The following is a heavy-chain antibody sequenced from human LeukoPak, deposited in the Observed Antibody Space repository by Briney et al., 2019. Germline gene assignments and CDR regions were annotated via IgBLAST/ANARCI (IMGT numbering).Heavy chain of an antibody. J-gene: IGHJ4*02. CDR3: ARWGRGVPAAMGVRYFDWLLWDYFDY. CDR1: GGSISSYY. V-gene: IGHV4-59*01. Sequence: PSETLSLTCTVSGGSISSYYWSWIRQPPGKGLEWIGYIYYSGSTNYNPSLKSRVTISVDTSKNQFSLKLSSVTAADTAVYYCARWGRGVPAAMGVRYFDWLLWDYFDYWGQGTLVTVSS. CDR2: IYYSGST. D-gene: IGHD3-9*01.